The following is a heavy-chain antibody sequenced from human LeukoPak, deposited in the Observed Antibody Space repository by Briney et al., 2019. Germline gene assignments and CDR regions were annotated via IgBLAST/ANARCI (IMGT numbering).Heavy chain of an antibody. V-gene: IGHV3-30-3*01. CDR2: ISYDGSNK. J-gene: IGHJ4*02. CDR1: GFTFSSYA. CDR3: ARAIAVAARGDY. Sequence: PGGSLRLSCAASGFTFSSYAMHWVRQAPGKGLEWVAVISYDGSNKYYADSVKGRFTISRDNSKNTLYLQMNSLRAEDTAVYYCARAIAVAARGDYWGQGTLVTVSS. D-gene: IGHD6-19*01.